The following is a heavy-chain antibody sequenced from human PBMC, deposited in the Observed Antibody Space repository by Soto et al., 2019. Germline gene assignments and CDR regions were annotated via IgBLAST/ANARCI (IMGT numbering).Heavy chain of an antibody. D-gene: IGHD3-22*01. CDR2: ITPIFVTA. J-gene: IGHJ4*02. V-gene: IGHV1-69*13. CDR3: ARQPSYDSSGHTLGY. CDR1: GGTFSSNG. Sequence: SVKVSGKASGGTFSSNGISWVRQAPGQGLEWMGGITPIFVTAKYAQKFQGRVTITADESTNTAYLEVSGLRSEDTAVYYCARQPSYDSSGHTLGYWGQGTLVTVSS.